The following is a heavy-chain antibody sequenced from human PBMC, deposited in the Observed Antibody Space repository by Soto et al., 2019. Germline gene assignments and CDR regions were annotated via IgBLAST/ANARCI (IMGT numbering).Heavy chain of an antibody. Sequence: EVQLLESGGGLVQPGGSLRLSCAASGFTFSSYAMSWVRQGPGKGLEWVAGVSVGGSTHYAAAVMGRCIISRDNSNTTLPLQMNSLTAEDTAVYFCAKRRGAGWHFDYWGQGALVTVSS. CDR1: GFTFSSYA. V-gene: IGHV3-23*01. CDR3: AKRRGAGWHFDY. D-gene: IGHD2-15*01. CDR2: VSVGGST. J-gene: IGHJ4*01.